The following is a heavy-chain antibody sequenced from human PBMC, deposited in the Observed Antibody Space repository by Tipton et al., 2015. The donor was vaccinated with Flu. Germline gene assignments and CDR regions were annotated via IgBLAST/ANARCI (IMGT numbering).Heavy chain of an antibody. CDR1: GITLSTFA. CDR2: ISSGGTTM. Sequence: GSLRLSCATSGITLSTFAMSWVRQAPGKGLEWLSYISSGGTTMYYADSVKGRFSISRDNAKNSLYLQMNSLRAEDTAFYYCARGGWASDSNNLLDYWGQGTLVTVSS. CDR3: ARGGWASDSNNLLDY. J-gene: IGHJ4*02. V-gene: IGHV3-11*01. D-gene: IGHD1/OR15-1a*01.